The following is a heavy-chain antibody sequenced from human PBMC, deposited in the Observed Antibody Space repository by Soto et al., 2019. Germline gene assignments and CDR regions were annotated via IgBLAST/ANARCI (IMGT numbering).Heavy chain of an antibody. V-gene: IGHV3-9*01. CDR2: ISWNSGSI. CDR1: GFTFDDYA. J-gene: IGHJ6*02. Sequence: LRLSCAASGFTFDDYAMHWVRQAPGKGLEWVSGISWNSGSIGYADSVKGRFTISRDNAENSLYLQMNSLRPEDTALYYCAKDLSSSWSRNGYSSYYGMDVWGQGTTVTVSS. D-gene: IGHD6-13*01. CDR3: AKDLSSSWSRNGYSSYYGMDV.